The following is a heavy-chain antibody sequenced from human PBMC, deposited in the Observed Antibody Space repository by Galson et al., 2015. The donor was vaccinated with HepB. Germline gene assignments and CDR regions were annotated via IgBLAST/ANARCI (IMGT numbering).Heavy chain of an antibody. Sequence: SLRLSCAASGFTFSSYAMHWVRQAPGKGLEWVAVISYDGSNKYYADSVKCRFTISRDNSKNTLYLQMNSLRAEDTAVYYCARDPIANYDILTGQRGGLDYWGQGTLVTVSS. CDR1: GFTFSSYA. CDR3: ARDPIANYDILTGQRGGLDY. CDR2: ISYDGSNK. V-gene: IGHV3-30*04. J-gene: IGHJ4*02. D-gene: IGHD3-9*01.